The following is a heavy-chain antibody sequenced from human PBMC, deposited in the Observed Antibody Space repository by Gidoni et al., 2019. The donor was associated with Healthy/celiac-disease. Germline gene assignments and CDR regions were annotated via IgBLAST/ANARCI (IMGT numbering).Heavy chain of an antibody. J-gene: IGHJ6*02. CDR3: ARDCYDFWSGYIYYYYGMDV. CDR1: GFTFSSYG. D-gene: IGHD3-3*01. Sequence: QVQLVESGGGVVQPGRSLRLSCAASGFTFSSYGVHGVRQAHGKGLEWVAVIWYDGSNKYYADSVKGRFTISRDNSKNTLYLQMNSLRAEDTAVYYCARDCYDFWSGYIYYYYGMDVWGQGTTVTVSS. CDR2: IWYDGSNK. V-gene: IGHV3-33*01.